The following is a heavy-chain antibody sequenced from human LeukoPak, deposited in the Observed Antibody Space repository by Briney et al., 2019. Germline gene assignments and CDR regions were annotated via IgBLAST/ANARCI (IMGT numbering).Heavy chain of an antibody. D-gene: IGHD6-13*01. J-gene: IGHJ4*02. CDR1: GFSLSTSGVG. Sequence: SGPTLVKPPQTLTLTCTFSGFSLSTSGVGVGWIRQPPGKALEWIGSIYHSGSTYYNPSLKSRVTISVDTSKNQFSLKLSSVTAADTAVYYCARGSIAAAVISRSTPLDYWGQGTLVTVSS. CDR2: IYHSGST. CDR3: ARGSIAAAVISRSTPLDY. V-gene: IGHV4-39*07.